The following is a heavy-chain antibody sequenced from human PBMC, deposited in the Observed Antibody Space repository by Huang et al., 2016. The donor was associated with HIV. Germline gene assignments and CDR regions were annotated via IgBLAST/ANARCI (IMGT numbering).Heavy chain of an antibody. J-gene: IGHJ4*02. V-gene: IGHV1-2*02. Sequence: QVQLVQSGAEVKNPGASVRVSCKASGYTFTDSNIHWVRQAPGQGLEGRVWSNPKIGGTIYAQRFKGRVTMTRDTTISTVHMDLRRIQSDDTAVYFCARDWSFGSSTSPADWGQGTLVTVSS. CDR3: ARDWSFGSSTSPAD. CDR2: SNPKIGGT. D-gene: IGHD6-6*01. CDR1: GYTFTDSN.